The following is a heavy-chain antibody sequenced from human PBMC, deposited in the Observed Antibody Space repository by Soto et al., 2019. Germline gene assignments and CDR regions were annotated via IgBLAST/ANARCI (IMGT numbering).Heavy chain of an antibody. CDR1: GYTFTSYG. Sequence: GASVKVSCKASGYTFTSYGISWVRQAPGQGLEWMGWISAYNGNANYAQKLQGRVTMTTDTSTSTAYMELRSLRSDDTAVYYCARDMAAGTWTYFDYWGQGTLVTVSS. CDR3: ARDMAAGTWTYFDY. V-gene: IGHV1-18*04. CDR2: ISAYNGNA. D-gene: IGHD6-13*01. J-gene: IGHJ4*02.